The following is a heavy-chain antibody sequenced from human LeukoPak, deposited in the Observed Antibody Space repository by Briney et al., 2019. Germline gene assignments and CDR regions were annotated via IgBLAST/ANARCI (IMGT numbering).Heavy chain of an antibody. J-gene: IGHJ3*02. D-gene: IGHD3-22*01. CDR2: INHSGST. CDR3: ARVGPDDSSGYYHDAFDI. CDR1: GGSFSGYY. V-gene: IGHV4-34*01. Sequence: SETLSLTCAVYGGSFSGYYWSWIRQPPGKGLEWIGEINHSGSTNYNPSLKSRVTISVDTSKNQFSLKLSSVTAADTAMYYCARVGPDDSSGYYHDAFDIWGQGTMVAVSS.